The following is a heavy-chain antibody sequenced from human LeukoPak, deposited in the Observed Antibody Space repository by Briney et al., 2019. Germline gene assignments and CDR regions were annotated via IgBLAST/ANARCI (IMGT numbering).Heavy chain of an antibody. CDR3: ARVEYSSSWWKGFDP. Sequence: PSETLSLTCTVSGGSISSYYWSWIRQPPGKGLEWIGYIYYSGSTNYNPSLKSRVTISVDTSKNQFSLKLSSVTAADTAVHYCARVEYSSSWWKGFDPWGQGTLVTVSS. CDR2: IYYSGST. D-gene: IGHD6-13*01. J-gene: IGHJ5*02. CDR1: GGSISSYY. V-gene: IGHV4-59*01.